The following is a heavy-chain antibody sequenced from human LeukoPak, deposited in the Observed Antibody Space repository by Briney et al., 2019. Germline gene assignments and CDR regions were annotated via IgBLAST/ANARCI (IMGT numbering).Heavy chain of an antibody. V-gene: IGHV2-5*02. D-gene: IGHD2-15*01. CDR1: GFSLKTDSGEVR. Sequence: SGPTLVNPTQTLTLTCTFSGFSLKTDSGEVRMGWVRQPPGKTLEWLALVTWDDDNRYNPSLRSRLTITKDTSRSQVVLTMSDVDPVDTASYFCTRGSLEGGFDFWGQGALVSVSS. CDR3: TRGSLEGGFDF. CDR2: VTWDDDN. J-gene: IGHJ4*02.